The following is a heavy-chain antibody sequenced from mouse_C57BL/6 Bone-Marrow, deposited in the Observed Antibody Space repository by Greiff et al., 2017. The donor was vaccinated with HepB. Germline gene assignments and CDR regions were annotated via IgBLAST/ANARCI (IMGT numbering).Heavy chain of an antibody. J-gene: IGHJ2*01. CDR3: ARDALYYGFDY. CDR2: SRNKANDYTT. V-gene: IGHV7-1*01. CDR1: GFTFSDFY. D-gene: IGHD2-1*01. Sequence: EVKVVDSGGGLVQSGRSLRLSCATSGFTFSDFYMEWVRQAPGKGLEWIAASRNKANDYTTEYSASVKGRFIVSRDTSQSILYLQMNALRAEDTAIYYCARDALYYGFDYWGQGTTLTVSS.